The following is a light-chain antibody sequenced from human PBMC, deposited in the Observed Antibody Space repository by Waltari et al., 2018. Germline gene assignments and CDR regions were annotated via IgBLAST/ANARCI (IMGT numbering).Light chain of an antibody. CDR3: SSYAHNNHFV. CDR1: NSDVGAYTY. CDR2: EVT. Sequence: QSVLTQPPSATGSPGQSVTISCTGTNSDVGAYTYVSWYQQHPGQVPKLLIYEVTKRPSGVPDRFSGSKSGHTASLTVSGRQADDEADYYCSSYAHNNHFVFGTGTKVTVL. V-gene: IGLV2-8*01. J-gene: IGLJ1*01.